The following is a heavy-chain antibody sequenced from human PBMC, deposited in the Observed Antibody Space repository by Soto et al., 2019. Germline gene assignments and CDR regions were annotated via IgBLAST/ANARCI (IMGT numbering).Heavy chain of an antibody. CDR2: ISYDGSNK. V-gene: IGHV3-30*18. CDR3: AKEDLYYFDY. Sequence: GGSLRLSCAASGFTFSSYGMHWVRQAPGKGLEWVAVISYDGSNKYYADSVKGRFTISRDNSKNTLYLQMNSLRAEDTAVYYCAKEDLYYFDYWGQGTLVTVSS. J-gene: IGHJ4*02. CDR1: GFTFSSYG.